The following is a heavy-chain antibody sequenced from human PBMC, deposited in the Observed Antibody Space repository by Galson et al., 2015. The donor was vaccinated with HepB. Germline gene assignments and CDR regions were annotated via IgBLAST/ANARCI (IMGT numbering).Heavy chain of an antibody. CDR1: GFTFSSYS. CDR2: IKSKTDGGTT. J-gene: IGHJ4*02. Sequence: SLRLSCAASGFTFSSYSMNWVRQAPGKGLEWVGRIKSKTDGGTTDYAAPVKGRFTISRDDSKNTLYLQMNSLKTEDTAVYYCTTEDSSSWEYYFDYWGQGTLVTVSS. CDR3: TTEDSSSWEYYFDY. V-gene: IGHV3-15*01. D-gene: IGHD6-13*01.